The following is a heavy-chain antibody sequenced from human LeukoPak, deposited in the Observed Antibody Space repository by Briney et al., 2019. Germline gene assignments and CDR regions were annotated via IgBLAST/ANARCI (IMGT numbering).Heavy chain of an antibody. D-gene: IGHD6-6*01. Sequence: ASVKDTCQASRYTFTNYYIHWARQAPGQGLDWTGIINPRGGSTSYAQKFQGRVTMTRDTSTSTVCMELRSLRSEDTAVYYCAREGPYSDSSRSRFDYWGQGTLVTVSS. V-gene: IGHV1-46*01. CDR1: RYTFTNYY. CDR2: INPRGGST. CDR3: AREGPYSDSSRSRFDY. J-gene: IGHJ4*02.